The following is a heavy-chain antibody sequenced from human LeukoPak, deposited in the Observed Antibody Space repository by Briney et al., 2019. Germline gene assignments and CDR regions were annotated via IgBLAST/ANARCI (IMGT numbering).Heavy chain of an antibody. CDR3: ARGSSVAAPLDY. Sequence: GGSLRLPCAASGFTFSTYGMHGVRQAPGKGLEWVAVISYDGSNKYYADSVKGRFTISRDNSKNTLYLQMNSLRVEDTAVYYCARGSSVAAPLDYWGQGTLVTVSS. CDR1: GFTFSTYG. D-gene: IGHD6-6*01. V-gene: IGHV3-30*03. J-gene: IGHJ4*02. CDR2: ISYDGSNK.